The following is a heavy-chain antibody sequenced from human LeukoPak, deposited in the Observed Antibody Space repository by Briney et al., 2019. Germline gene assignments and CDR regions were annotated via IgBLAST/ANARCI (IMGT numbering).Heavy chain of an antibody. D-gene: IGHD1-7*01. CDR2: IKSKTDGGTT. Sequence: GGSLRLSCAASGFTFSSYGMHWVRQAPGKGLEWVGRIKSKTDGGTTDYAAPVKGRFTISRDDSKNTLYLQMNSLKTEDTAVYYCTTNYLRPYYYYYGMDVWGQGTTVTVSS. J-gene: IGHJ6*02. CDR3: TTNYLRPYYYYYGMDV. CDR1: GFTFSSYG. V-gene: IGHV3-15*01.